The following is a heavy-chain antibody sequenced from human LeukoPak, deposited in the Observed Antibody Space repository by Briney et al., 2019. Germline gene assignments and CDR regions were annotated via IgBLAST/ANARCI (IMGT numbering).Heavy chain of an antibody. CDR2: ISGSGGST. V-gene: IGHV3-43*02. Sequence: GGSLRLSCAASGFTFSTYAMSWVRQAPGKGLEWVSAISGSGGSTYYADSVKGRFTISRDNSKNSLYLQMNSLRTEDTALYYCAKARSLYYYDSSGYYYDAFDIWGQGTMVTVSS. D-gene: IGHD3-22*01. CDR1: GFTFSTYA. CDR3: AKARSLYYYDSSGYYYDAFDI. J-gene: IGHJ3*02.